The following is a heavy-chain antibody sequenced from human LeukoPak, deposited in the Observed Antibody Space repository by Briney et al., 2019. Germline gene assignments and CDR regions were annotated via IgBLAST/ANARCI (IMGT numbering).Heavy chain of an antibody. Sequence: PGGSLRLSCAASGFPVSSFYMSWVRQAPGKGLEWVSSISSSTSYIFYADSVRGRVTISRDNAKDSLYLQMNSLRVEDTAVYYCARDRGSGWHTFDSWGQGTLVTVSS. CDR2: ISSSTSYI. J-gene: IGHJ4*02. CDR3: ARDRGSGWHTFDS. D-gene: IGHD6-19*01. CDR1: GFPVSSFY. V-gene: IGHV3-21*01.